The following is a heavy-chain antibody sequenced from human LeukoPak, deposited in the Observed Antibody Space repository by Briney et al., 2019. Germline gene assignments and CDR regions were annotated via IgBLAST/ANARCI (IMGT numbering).Heavy chain of an antibody. Sequence: GGSLRLSCAASGFTFSSYGMHWVRQAPGKGLEWVAVIWYDGSNKYYADSVKGRFTISRDNSKNTLYLQMNSLRAEDTAVYYCAKDPITTYYYMDVWGKGTTVTVSS. D-gene: IGHD3-3*01. CDR1: GFTFSSYG. J-gene: IGHJ6*03. CDR2: IWYDGSNK. V-gene: IGHV3-33*06. CDR3: AKDPITTYYYMDV.